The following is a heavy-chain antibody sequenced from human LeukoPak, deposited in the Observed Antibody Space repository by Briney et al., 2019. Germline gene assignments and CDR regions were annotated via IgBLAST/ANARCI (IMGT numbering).Heavy chain of an antibody. CDR1: GFTFSRYT. Sequence: GGSLRLSCAASGFTFSRYTMNWVRQAPGKGLEWVSSITSISIYKYHADSLKGRFTISRDNSKNTLYLQMNSLRAEDTAVYYCASSRVLDIWGQGTMVTVSS. V-gene: IGHV3-21*04. CDR3: ASSRVLDI. J-gene: IGHJ3*02. CDR2: ITSISIYK.